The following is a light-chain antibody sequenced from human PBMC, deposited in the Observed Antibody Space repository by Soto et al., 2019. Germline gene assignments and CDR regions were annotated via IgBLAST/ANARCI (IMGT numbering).Light chain of an antibody. Sequence: DIVLTQSPGTLSLSPGERVTLSCRASQSLTTNYLAWYQQKPGQAPRLLIYGASNRATGVPDRFSGSGSGTDFTLTITRLEPEDFAVYYCQHYGRSPLMYTFGQGTKLGVK. CDR2: GAS. V-gene: IGKV3-20*01. CDR3: QHYGRSPLMYT. CDR1: QSLTTNY. J-gene: IGKJ2*01.